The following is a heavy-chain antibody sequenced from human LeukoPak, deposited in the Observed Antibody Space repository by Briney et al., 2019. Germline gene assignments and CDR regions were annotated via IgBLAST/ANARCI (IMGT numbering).Heavy chain of an antibody. Sequence: GGSLRLSCAASGFTFSSYAMHWVRQAPGKGLEWVAVISYDGSNKYYADSVKGRFTISRDNSKNTLYLQMNSLRIEDTAIYYCATDIRAVGDSRYFDYWGQGALVTVSS. CDR2: ISYDGSNK. CDR3: ATDIRAVGDSRYFDY. J-gene: IGHJ4*02. CDR1: GFTFSSYA. V-gene: IGHV3-30*04. D-gene: IGHD1-26*01.